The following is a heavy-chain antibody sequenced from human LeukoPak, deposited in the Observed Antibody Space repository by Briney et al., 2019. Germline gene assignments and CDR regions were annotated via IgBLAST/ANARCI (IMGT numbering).Heavy chain of an antibody. V-gene: IGHV3-9*01. CDR2: ISWNSGSI. D-gene: IGHD6-19*01. Sequence: GRSLRLSCAASGFTFDDYAMHWVRQAPGKGLEWVSGISWNSGSIGHADSVKGRFTISRDNAKNSLYLQMNSLRAEDTALYYCAKAGSSSGWEYYFDYWGQGTLVTVSS. CDR1: GFTFDDYA. J-gene: IGHJ4*02. CDR3: AKAGSSSGWEYYFDY.